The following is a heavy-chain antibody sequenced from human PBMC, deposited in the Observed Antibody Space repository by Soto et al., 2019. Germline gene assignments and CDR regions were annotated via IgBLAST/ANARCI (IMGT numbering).Heavy chain of an antibody. CDR2: TRNKANSYTT. J-gene: IGHJ4*02. CDR1: GFTFSDHY. D-gene: IGHD1-1*01. CDR3: ARVRRNWNDGDYFDY. V-gene: IGHV3-72*01. Sequence: GGSLRLSCAASGFTFSDHYMDWVRQAPGKGLEWVGRTRNKANSYTTEYAASVKGRFTISRDDSKNSLYLQMNSLKTEDTAVYYCARVRRNWNDGDYFDYWGQGTLVTVSS.